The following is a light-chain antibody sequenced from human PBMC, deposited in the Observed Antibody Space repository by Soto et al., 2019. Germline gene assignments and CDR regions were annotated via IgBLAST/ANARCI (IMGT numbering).Light chain of an antibody. V-gene: IGKV1-9*01. CDR1: QDIAIY. CDR2: AAS. CDR3: QQLRMYPST. J-gene: IGKJ4*01. Sequence: IELAQSPSSLSASVGDRVTITCLARQDIAIYLAWYQQKPGEAPKLLIYAASTLYGGVPSRFSGSGSGTDFALTITSLQAEDFATYYCQQLRMYPSTFGGGTKVDI.